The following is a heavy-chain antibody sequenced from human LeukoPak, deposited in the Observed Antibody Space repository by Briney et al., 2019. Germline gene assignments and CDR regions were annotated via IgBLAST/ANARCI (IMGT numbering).Heavy chain of an antibody. D-gene: IGHD6-19*01. Sequence: GGSLRLSCAASGFTFDDYAMSWVRQAPGKGLEWVSAMIGSGSSTYYADSVKGRFTISRDNARNTLFLQMNSLRVEDTAVYYCAKDETHSSGWAPFDSWGQGTLVIVSS. CDR3: AKDETHSSGWAPFDS. J-gene: IGHJ4*02. CDR1: GFTFDDYA. CDR2: MIGSGSST. V-gene: IGHV3-23*01.